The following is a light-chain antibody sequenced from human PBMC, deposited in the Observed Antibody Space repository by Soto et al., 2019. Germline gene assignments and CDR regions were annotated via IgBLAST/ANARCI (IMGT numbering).Light chain of an antibody. J-gene: IGLJ1*01. V-gene: IGLV2-11*01. CDR2: DVD. CDR1: SSDVGGYKS. Sequence: QSVLTQPRSVSGSPGQSVTISCTGPSSDVGGYKSVSWYQQHPGKAPKLTINDVDKRPSGVPDRFSGSKSGNTASLTISGLQAEDEADYYCCSHAGIYRYVFGTGTKVTVL. CDR3: CSHAGIYRYV.